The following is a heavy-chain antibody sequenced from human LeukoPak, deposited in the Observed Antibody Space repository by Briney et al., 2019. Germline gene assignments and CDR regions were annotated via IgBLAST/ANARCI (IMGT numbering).Heavy chain of an antibody. CDR2: INHSGST. CDR1: GGFFSGHY. J-gene: IGHJ6*03. D-gene: IGHD1-14*01. CDR3: ARGLNNPYYYYYYMDV. Sequence: SETLSLTCAVYGGFFSGHYWNWIRQPPGKGLEWIWEINHSGSTNYNPSLKGRVTISVDTSKNQFSLNVRSVTAADTAVYFCARGLNNPYYYYYYMDVWGKGTTVTVSS. V-gene: IGHV4-34*01.